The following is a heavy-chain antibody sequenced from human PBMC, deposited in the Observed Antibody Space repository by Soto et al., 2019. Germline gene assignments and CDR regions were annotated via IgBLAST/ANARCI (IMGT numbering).Heavy chain of an antibody. CDR2: IRDRAYNYAT. Sequence: EVLLVESGGGVVQPGGSLKLSCAASGFVFKDSSIHWVRQASGKGLEWVGRIRDRAYNYATAYTASVKGRFTVSRDDSNNTAYLQMDSLKTEDPAIYYCTRLISAAQDYWGQGTLVTVSS. D-gene: IGHD3-10*01. V-gene: IGHV3-73*01. CDR3: TRLISAAQDY. J-gene: IGHJ4*02. CDR1: GFVFKDSS.